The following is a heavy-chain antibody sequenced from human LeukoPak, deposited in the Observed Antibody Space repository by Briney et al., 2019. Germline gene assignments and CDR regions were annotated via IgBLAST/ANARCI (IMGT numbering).Heavy chain of an antibody. V-gene: IGHV5-51*01. CDR2: IYPGDSDT. CDR3: ARQSSPPYCSSTSCYFDY. J-gene: IGHJ4*02. Sequence: GESLKISCKGSGYSFTSYWIGWVRQMPGKGLEWMGIIYPGDSDTRYSPSFQGQVTISADKSISTAYLRWSSLKASDTAMYYCARQSSPPYCSSTSCYFDYWGQGTLVTVSS. D-gene: IGHD2-2*01. CDR1: GYSFTSYW.